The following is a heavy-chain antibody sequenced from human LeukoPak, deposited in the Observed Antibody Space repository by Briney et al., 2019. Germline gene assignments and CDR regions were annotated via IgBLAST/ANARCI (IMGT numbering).Heavy chain of an antibody. Sequence: GGSLRLSCAASGFTFSSYAMSWVRQAPGKGLEWVSAISGSGGSTYYADSVKGRFTISRDNSKNTLYLQMNSLRAEDTAVYYCRRNGGGGSYKPHFDYWGQGTLVTVSS. CDR3: RRNGGGGSYKPHFDY. V-gene: IGHV3-23*01. CDR1: GFTFSSYA. J-gene: IGHJ4*02. D-gene: IGHD1-26*01. CDR2: ISGSGGST.